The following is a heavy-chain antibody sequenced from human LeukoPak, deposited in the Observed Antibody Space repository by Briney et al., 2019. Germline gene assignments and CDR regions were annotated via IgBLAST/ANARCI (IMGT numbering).Heavy chain of an antibody. CDR1: GFTFSSYA. CDR2: ISGSGGST. V-gene: IGHV3-23*01. J-gene: IGHJ4*02. Sequence: GASLRLPCAASGFTFSSYAMSWVRQAPGKGLEWVSAISGSGGSTYYADSVRGRFTISRDNSKNTLYLQMNSQRAEDTAVYYCAKVYFDSGWVDYWGQETLVTVSS. CDR3: AKVYFDSGWVDY. D-gene: IGHD6-19*01.